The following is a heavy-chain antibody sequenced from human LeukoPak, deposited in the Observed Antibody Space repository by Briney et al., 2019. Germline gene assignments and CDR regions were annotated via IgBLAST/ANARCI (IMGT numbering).Heavy chain of an antibody. CDR1: GGSFSGYY. CDR3: ARVGRGEDYVIDC. D-gene: IGHD4-17*01. J-gene: IGHJ4*02. V-gene: IGHV4-34*01. CDR2: INHSGST. Sequence: KPSETLSLTCAVYGGSFSGYYWSWIRQPPGKWLEWIGEINHSGSTNYNPSLKSRVTISVDTSKNQFSLKLSSVTAADTAVYYCARVGRGEDYVIDCWGQGTLVTVSS.